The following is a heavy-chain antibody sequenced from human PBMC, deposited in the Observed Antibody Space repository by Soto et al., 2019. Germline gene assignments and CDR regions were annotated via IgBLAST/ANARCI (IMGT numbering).Heavy chain of an antibody. CDR1: GFTFSSYG. CDR3: AKELDYDFWSGPYGMDV. J-gene: IGHJ6*02. V-gene: IGHV3-30*18. D-gene: IGHD3-3*01. CDR2: ISYDGSNK. Sequence: QVQLVESGGGVVQPGRSLRLSCAASGFTFSSYGMHWVRQAPGKGLEWVAVISYDGSNKYYADSVKGRFTISRDNSKNXXYLQMNSLRAEDTAVYYCAKELDYDFWSGPYGMDVWGQGTTVTVSS.